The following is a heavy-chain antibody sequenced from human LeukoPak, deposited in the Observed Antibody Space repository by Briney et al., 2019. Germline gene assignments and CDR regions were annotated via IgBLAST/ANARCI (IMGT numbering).Heavy chain of an antibody. J-gene: IGHJ4*02. CDR2: INPNSGGT. CDR1: GYTFTGYY. D-gene: IGHD6-6*01. V-gene: IGHV1-2*02. Sequence: ASVKVSCKASGYTFTGYYMYWVRQAPGQGLEWMGWINPNSGGTNYAQKFQGRVTMTRDTSISTAYMELSRLRSDDTAVYYCARVYSSSSGGGLGYWGQGTLVTVSS. CDR3: ARVYSSSSGGGLGY.